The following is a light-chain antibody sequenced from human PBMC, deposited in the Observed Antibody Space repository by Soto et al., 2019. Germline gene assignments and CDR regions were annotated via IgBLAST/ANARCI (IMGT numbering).Light chain of an antibody. CDR2: GAS. Sequence: EIVMAQSPATLSVSPGERATLSCRASQSVSGNLAWYQQKPGQAPRLLIYGASTRATGIPARFSGSGSGTEFTLTISSLQSEDFAVYYCEQYNNWPPAFGQGTKVEIK. J-gene: IGKJ1*01. CDR1: QSVSGN. V-gene: IGKV3-15*01. CDR3: EQYNNWPPA.